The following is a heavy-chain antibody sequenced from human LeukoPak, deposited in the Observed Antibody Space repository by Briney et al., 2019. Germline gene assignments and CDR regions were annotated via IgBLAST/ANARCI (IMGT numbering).Heavy chain of an antibody. V-gene: IGHV3-33*01. CDR1: GFTFSSYA. J-gene: IGHJ4*02. CDR2: IWSDGSNK. CDR3: AREVNGAYYFDY. D-gene: IGHD2-8*01. Sequence: PGRSLRLSCAASGFTFSSYAMDWVRQAPGKGLEWVAVIWSDGSNKYYADSVKGRFTISRDNSKNTLHLQMDSLRAEDTAVYYCAREVNGAYYFDYWGQGTLVTVSS.